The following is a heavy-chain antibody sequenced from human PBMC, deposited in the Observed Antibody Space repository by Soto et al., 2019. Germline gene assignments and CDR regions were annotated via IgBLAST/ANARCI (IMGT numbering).Heavy chain of an antibody. CDR3: ARGRFIYVLYYYYYGMDV. Sequence: SETLSLTCTVSGGSISSGDYYWSGIRQPPGKGLEWIGYIYYSGSTYYNPSLKSRVTISVDTSKNQFSLKLSSVTAADTAVYYCARGRFIYVLYYYYYGMDVRGQRTTVLVSS. CDR2: IYYSGST. J-gene: IGHJ6*02. D-gene: IGHD5-18*01. CDR1: GGSISSGDYY. V-gene: IGHV4-30-4*01.